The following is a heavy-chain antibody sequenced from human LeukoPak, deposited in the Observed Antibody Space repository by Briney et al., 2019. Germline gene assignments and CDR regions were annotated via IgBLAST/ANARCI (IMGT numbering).Heavy chain of an antibody. Sequence: GGSLRLSCAASGFTFSSYAMSWVRQAPRKGLEWVSAISGSGGSTYYADSVKGRFTISRDNSKNTLYLQMNSLRAEDTALYHCARSGDPLYNWFDPWGQGTLVTVSS. V-gene: IGHV3-23*01. CDR2: ISGSGGST. J-gene: IGHJ5*02. D-gene: IGHD3-3*01. CDR1: GFTFSSYA. CDR3: ARSGDPLYNWFDP.